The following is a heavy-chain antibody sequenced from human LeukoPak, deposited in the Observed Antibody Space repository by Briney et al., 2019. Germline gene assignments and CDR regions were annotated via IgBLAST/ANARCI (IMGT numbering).Heavy chain of an antibody. D-gene: IGHD5-24*01. J-gene: IGHJ4*02. CDR3: ARNFRDGYNNSFDY. CDR2: ISSSSNTI. Sequence: GGSLRLSCAASGFTFSSYEMNWVRQAPGKGLEWVSYISSSSNTIYYADSVKGRFTISRDNAKNSLYLQMNSLRAEDTAVYYCARNFRDGYNNSFDYWGQGTLVTVSS. V-gene: IGHV3-48*03. CDR1: GFTFSSYE.